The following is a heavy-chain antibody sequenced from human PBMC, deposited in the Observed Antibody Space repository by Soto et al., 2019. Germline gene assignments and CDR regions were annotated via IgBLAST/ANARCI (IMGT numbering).Heavy chain of an antibody. CDR3: ARVRVVEGDYYYYGMDV. J-gene: IGHJ6*02. D-gene: IGHD3-3*01. CDR1: GGSISSGDYY. Sequence: PSETLSLTCTVSGGSISSGDYYWSWIRQPPGKGLGWIGYIYYSGSTYYNPSLKSRVTISVDTSKNQFSLKLSSVAAADTAVYYCARVRVVEGDYYYYGMDVWGQGTTVTVSS. V-gene: IGHV4-30-4*01. CDR2: IYYSGST.